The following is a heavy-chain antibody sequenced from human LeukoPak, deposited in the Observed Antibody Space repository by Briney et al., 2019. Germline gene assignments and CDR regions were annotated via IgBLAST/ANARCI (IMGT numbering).Heavy chain of an antibody. D-gene: IGHD3-22*01. CDR2: ISGSGSST. V-gene: IGHV3-23*01. CDR3: AISGFGPIDC. J-gene: IGHJ4*02. CDR1: GFTFRNYA. Sequence: PGGSLRLSCAASGFTFRNYAMSWVRQAPGKGLEWVSGISGSGSSTYYADSVKGRFTISRDNSKNTLYLQMNSLRAEDTAVYYCAISGFGPIDCWGQGNLVTVSS.